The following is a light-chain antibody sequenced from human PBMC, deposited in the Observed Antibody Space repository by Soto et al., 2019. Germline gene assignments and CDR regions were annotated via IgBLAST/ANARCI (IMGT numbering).Light chain of an antibody. J-gene: IGLJ3*02. V-gene: IGLV1-51*01. CDR1: SSNIGNNY. CDR3: ATWDSSLSAWV. Sequence: QSVLTQPPSVSAAPGQKVTISCSGSSSNIGNNYVSWYQQLPGTAPKLLIYDNNKRPSGIPDRFSGSKSGTSATLGITGLQTGDEADYYCATWDSSLSAWVFGGGTKPTVL. CDR2: DNN.